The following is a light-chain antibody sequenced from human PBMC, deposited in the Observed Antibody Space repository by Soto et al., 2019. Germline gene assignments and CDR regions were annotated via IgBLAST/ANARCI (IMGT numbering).Light chain of an antibody. CDR3: QHYNSYPFT. J-gene: IGKJ3*01. Sequence: DIQMTQSPSTLSASVGDRVTITCRASQSISDSLAWYQQRSGKAPKLLIYRASSLQSGVPSRFSGSGSGTESTLTISSQQPDDFATYYCQHYNSYPFTFGPGTQVDIK. CDR1: QSISDS. V-gene: IGKV1-5*03. CDR2: RAS.